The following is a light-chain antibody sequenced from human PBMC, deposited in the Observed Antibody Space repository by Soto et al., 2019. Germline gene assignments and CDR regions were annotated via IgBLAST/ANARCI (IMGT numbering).Light chain of an antibody. CDR3: QQRYNWPIT. CDR1: QSVDNY. Sequence: EIVLTQSPATLSLSPGERAALSCRASQSVDNYLAWYQQKPGQAPRLLIYDASNRATGIPARFSGSGSGTDFTLTISSLEPEVLAVYYCQQRYNWPITFGQGTQLEI. J-gene: IGKJ5*01. CDR2: DAS. V-gene: IGKV3-11*01.